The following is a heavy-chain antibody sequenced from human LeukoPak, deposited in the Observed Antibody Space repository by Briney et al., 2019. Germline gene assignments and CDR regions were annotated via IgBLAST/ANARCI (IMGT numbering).Heavy chain of an antibody. D-gene: IGHD3-10*01. CDR2: IWYDGSNL. CDR1: GFPFCSYG. CDR3: ARDKNYYGSGSPTLDAFDI. Sequence: GGSLRLSCAASGFPFCSYGLHWVRQAPGKGLEWVALIWYDGSNLYYADSVKGRFTISKDSSKNTLYLHMNSLRAEDTAVYYCARDKNYYGSGSPTLDAFDIWGQGTMVTVSS. J-gene: IGHJ3*02. V-gene: IGHV3-33*01.